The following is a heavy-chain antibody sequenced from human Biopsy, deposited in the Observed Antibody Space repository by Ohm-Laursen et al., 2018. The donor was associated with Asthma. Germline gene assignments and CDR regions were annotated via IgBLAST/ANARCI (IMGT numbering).Heavy chain of an antibody. CDR1: GFTLSDYY. CDR2: ISSSGNTSTI. Sequence: SLRLSCTASGFTLSDYYISWIRQAPGKGLEWVSYISSSGNTSTIYYADSVKGRFTISRDNAKNSVYLQMNSLRAEDTAAYYCVRKVAFDVWGQGTLVIVSS. V-gene: IGHV3-11*01. J-gene: IGHJ3*01. CDR3: VRKVAFDV.